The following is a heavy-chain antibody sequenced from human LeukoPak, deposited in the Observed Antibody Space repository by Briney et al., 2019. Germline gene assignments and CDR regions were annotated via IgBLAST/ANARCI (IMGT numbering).Heavy chain of an antibody. V-gene: IGHV3-23*01. CDR2: ITSGGTT. CDR1: GFTFRSYA. Sequence: GGSLRLSCAASGFTFRSYAMSWVRQAPGKGLEWVSTITSGGTTYYADSVKGRFTISRDNSKNTLYLQMNSLRAEDTAVYYCAKDSCSGGSCYSFDYWGQGTLVTVSS. D-gene: IGHD2-15*01. J-gene: IGHJ4*02. CDR3: AKDSCSGGSCYSFDY.